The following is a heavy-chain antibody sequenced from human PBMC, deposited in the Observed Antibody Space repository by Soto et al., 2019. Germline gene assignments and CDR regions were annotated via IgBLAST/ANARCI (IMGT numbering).Heavy chain of an antibody. J-gene: IGHJ6*02. CDR2: IYPGDSDT. CDR3: ARLTTQRTPWDGMDV. V-gene: IGHV5-51*01. D-gene: IGHD1-1*01. CDR1: GYSFTSYW. Sequence: PGESLTISCKGSGYSFTSYWIVWVLQMPGKGLEWMGIIYPGDSDTRYSPSFQGQVTISADKSISTAYLQWSSLKASDTAMYYCARLTTQRTPWDGMDVWGQGTTVTVSS.